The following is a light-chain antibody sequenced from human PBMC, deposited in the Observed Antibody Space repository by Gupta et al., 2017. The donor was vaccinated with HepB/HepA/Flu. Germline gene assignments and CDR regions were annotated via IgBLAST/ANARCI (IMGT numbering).Light chain of an antibody. CDR2: EVN. CDR1: SSGVGSYNL. V-gene: IGLV2-23*02. J-gene: IGLJ2*01. Sequence: QSALPQPASVSASPGPPITISCTGTSSGVGSYNLVSWYQQHPGKAPQLISDEVNKRPSGVSNRCAGSNSGTTALLTISGLQAEDDAYYYCCYSESSSTWVFGGGTKLSVL. CDR3: CYSESSSTWV.